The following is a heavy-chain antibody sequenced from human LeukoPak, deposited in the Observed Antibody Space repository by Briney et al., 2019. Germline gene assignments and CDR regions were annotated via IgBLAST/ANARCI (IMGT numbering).Heavy chain of an antibody. Sequence: GGSLRLSCAASGFTFSSYAMSWVRQAPGKGLEWVSAISGSGGSTYYADSVKGRFTISRDNSKNTLYLQMNSLRAEDTAVYYCAKALYCSSTSCYALSVSAFDIWGQGTMVTVSS. CDR1: GFTFSSYA. D-gene: IGHD2-2*01. V-gene: IGHV3-23*01. CDR2: ISGSGGST. J-gene: IGHJ3*02. CDR3: AKALYCSSTSCYALSVSAFDI.